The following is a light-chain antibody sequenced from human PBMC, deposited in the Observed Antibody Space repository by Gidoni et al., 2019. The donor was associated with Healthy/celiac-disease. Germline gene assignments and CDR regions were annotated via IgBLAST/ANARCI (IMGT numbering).Light chain of an antibody. CDR3: QSYDSSLSGSV. CDR1: SSNIGAGYD. J-gene: IGLJ2*01. CDR2: GNS. Sequence: QSVLTQPPPVSGAPAQRVTISCTGSSSNIGAGYDAHWYQQIPGTAPKLLIYGNSKRPSGVPDRFSGSKSGTSASLAITGLQAEDEADYYCQSYDSSLSGSVFGGGTKLTVL. V-gene: IGLV1-40*01.